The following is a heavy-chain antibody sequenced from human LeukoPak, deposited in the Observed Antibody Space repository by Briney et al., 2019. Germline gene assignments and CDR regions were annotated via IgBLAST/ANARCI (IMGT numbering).Heavy chain of an antibody. J-gene: IGHJ4*02. CDR2: IYSSGST. CDR1: GGSISNYY. V-gene: IGHV4-59*01. CDR3: ARAGYSSGWPTN. D-gene: IGHD6-19*01. Sequence: SETLSLTCTVSGGSISNYYWSWIRQPPGKGLEWIGYIYSSGSTNYNPSLKSRVTISVDTSKNQFSLRLSSVTAADTAVYFCARAGYSSGWPTNWGQGTLVTVSS.